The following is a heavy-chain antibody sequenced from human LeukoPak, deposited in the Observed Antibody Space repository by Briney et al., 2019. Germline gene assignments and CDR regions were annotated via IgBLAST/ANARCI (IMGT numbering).Heavy chain of an antibody. J-gene: IGHJ5*02. D-gene: IGHD4-17*01. CDR1: GYTLTELS. V-gene: IGHV1-24*01. CDR3: ARDLDGDNRKYNWFDP. Sequence: ASVKVSCKVSGYTLTELSMHWVRQAPGKGLEWMGGFDPEDGETIYAQKFQGRVTMTEDTSTDTAYMELSSLRSEDTAVYYCARDLDGDNRKYNWFDPWGQGTLVTVSS. CDR2: FDPEDGET.